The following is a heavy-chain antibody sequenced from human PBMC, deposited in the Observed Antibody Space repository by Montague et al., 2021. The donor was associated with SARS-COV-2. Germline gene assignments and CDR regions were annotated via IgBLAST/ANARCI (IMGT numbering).Heavy chain of an antibody. CDR2: IYDSGGA. CDR1: GGSMRRYY. CDR3: ARRGTGNYEILDY. J-gene: IGHJ4*02. Sequence: SETLSLTCTISGGSMRRYYWTWIRQLPGKELEWIGSIYDSGGARYNPSLKSRVSISVNASKSQFSLRVTSVTAADTAVYFCARRGTGNYEILDYWGQGILATVSS. V-gene: IGHV4-59*01. D-gene: IGHD3-3*01.